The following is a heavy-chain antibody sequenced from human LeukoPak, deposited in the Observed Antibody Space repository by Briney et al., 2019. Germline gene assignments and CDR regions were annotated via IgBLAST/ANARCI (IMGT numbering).Heavy chain of an antibody. CDR1: GGSFSGCF. CDR2: ITPSGST. J-gene: IGHJ4*02. Sequence: PSETLSLTCVVYGGSFSGCFWSWIRQPPGKGLEWIGEITPSGSTNYSPSLKSRVSISIDTSKKELSLRLTSVTAADSAVYYCASSFYYDSRDYWGQGTLVTVSS. CDR3: ASSFYYDSRDY. V-gene: IGHV4-34*01. D-gene: IGHD3-22*01.